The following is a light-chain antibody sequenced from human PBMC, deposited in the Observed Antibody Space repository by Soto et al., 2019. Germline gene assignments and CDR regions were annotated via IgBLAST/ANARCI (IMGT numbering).Light chain of an antibody. V-gene: IGKV1-5*01. J-gene: IGKJ1*01. CDR2: DAS. CDR3: QQYNSYSRGT. CDR1: QSIGRF. Sequence: VSGREGERITVAGGVSQSIGRFLNWYQQKPGKAPNVLIYDASSLESGVPSRFSGSGSGTEFTLTISSLSPDDLATSSCQQYNSYSRGTFGQGSKADIK.